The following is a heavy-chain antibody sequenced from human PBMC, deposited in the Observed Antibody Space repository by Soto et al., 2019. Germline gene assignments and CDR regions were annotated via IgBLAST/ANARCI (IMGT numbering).Heavy chain of an antibody. J-gene: IGHJ4*02. Sequence: PGVSLSLLCAATGFIFISYSMNCLRQAPGKGQEWVSSISSSSSYIFYADSVKARFTLSRDNANNSLNLQMNGLRADDTAVYYYARILIIRTTRGSYFDYRGKATLVTV. CDR2: ISSSSSYI. D-gene: IGHD1-20*01. CDR1: GFIFISYS. V-gene: IGHV3-21*01. CDR3: ARILIIRTTRGSYFDY.